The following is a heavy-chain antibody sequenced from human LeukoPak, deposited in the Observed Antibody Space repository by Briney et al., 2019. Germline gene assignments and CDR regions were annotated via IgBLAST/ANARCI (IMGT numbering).Heavy chain of an antibody. CDR1: GFTFSSYA. V-gene: IGHV3-30*04. CDR2: ISYDGSNK. Sequence: PGRSLRLSCAASGFTFSSYAMHWVRQAPGKGLEWVAVISYDGSNKYYADSVKGRFTISRDNSKNTLYLQMNSLRAEDTAVYYCARDPMIVVVITSHYFDFWGQGTLVTVSS. J-gene: IGHJ4*02. D-gene: IGHD3-22*01. CDR3: ARDPMIVVVITSHYFDF.